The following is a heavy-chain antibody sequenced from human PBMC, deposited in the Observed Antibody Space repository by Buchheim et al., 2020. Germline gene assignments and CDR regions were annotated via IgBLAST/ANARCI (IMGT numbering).Heavy chain of an antibody. CDR1: GGSFSDYY. D-gene: IGHD3-3*01. V-gene: IGHV4-34*01. J-gene: IGHJ4*02. CDR3: ARGVWNGYYIDY. CDR2: INHSGST. Sequence: QVQLQQWGAGLLKPSETLSLTCAVYGGSFSDYYWSWIRQPPGKGLEWIGEINHSGSTNYNPSLKSRVTISVDTSKNPFSLTLSSLTAADTAVYYCARGVWNGYYIDYWGQGTL.